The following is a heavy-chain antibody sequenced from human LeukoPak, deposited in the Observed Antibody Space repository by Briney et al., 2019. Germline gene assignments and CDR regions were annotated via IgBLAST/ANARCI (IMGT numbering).Heavy chain of an antibody. CDR2: ISVDGGGT. D-gene: IGHD6-19*01. CDR1: GFIFSMYA. V-gene: IGHV3-23*01. Sequence: PGGSLRLSCASSGFIFSMYAMSWVRQAPGKGLDWVSVISVDGGGTYYADSVKGRFTMSRDNSRSTLYLQMNRLRAEDTAVYYCAKDSVGVAGPDYWGQGSLVTVSS. CDR3: AKDSVGVAGPDY. J-gene: IGHJ4*02.